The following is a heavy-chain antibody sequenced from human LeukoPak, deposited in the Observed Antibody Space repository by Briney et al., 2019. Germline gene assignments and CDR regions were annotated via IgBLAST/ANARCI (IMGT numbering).Heavy chain of an antibody. CDR1: GYTFTSYD. V-gene: IGHV1-8*01. J-gene: IGHJ4*02. Sequence: ASVRVSCKASGYTFTSYDINWVRQATGQGLEWMGWMNPNSGNTGYAQKFQGRVTMTRNTSISTAYMELSSLRSEDTAVYYCARIGLRGVIISRPLDYWGQGTLVTVSS. CDR3: ARIGLRGVIISRPLDY. CDR2: MNPNSGNT. D-gene: IGHD3-16*02.